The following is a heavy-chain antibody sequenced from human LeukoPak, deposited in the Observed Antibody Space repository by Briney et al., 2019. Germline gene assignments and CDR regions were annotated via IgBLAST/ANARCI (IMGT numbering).Heavy chain of an antibody. CDR1: GYTFTSYG. V-gene: IGHV1-18*01. CDR3: ARDSGGFSFGYYYDSSGSMGGDAFDI. D-gene: IGHD3-22*01. Sequence: ASVKVSCKASGYTFTSYGISWVRQAPGQGLEWMGWISAYNGNTNYAQKLQGRVTMTTDTSTSTAYMELRSLRSEDTAVYYCARDSGGFSFGYYYDSSGSMGGDAFDIWGQGTMVTVSS. CDR2: ISAYNGNT. J-gene: IGHJ3*02.